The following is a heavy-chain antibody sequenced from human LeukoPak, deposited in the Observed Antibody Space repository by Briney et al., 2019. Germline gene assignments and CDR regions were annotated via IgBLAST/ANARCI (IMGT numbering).Heavy chain of an antibody. CDR1: GFTFDDYG. Sequence: GGSLRLSCAASGFTFDDYGMSWVRQAPGKGLEWVSDINWNGGSTGYADSVKGRFTISRDNAKNPLYLQMNSLRAEDTALYYCARDRESCGGDCYSSNDAFDIWGQGTMVTVSS. J-gene: IGHJ3*02. D-gene: IGHD2-21*02. CDR3: ARDRESCGGDCYSSNDAFDI. CDR2: INWNGGST. V-gene: IGHV3-20*04.